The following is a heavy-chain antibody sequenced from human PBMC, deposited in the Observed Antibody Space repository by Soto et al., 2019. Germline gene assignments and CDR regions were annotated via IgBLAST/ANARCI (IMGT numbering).Heavy chain of an antibody. CDR2: INPNSGGT. V-gene: IGHV1-2*02. CDR1: GYTFIAHY. J-gene: IGHJ4*02. Sequence: SVKVSCKASGYTFIAHYMHWVRQAPGQGLEWMGWINPNSGGTNFARKFQGRVTMTRDTSISTAYMELSRLRSDDTAVYYCARDGVRGPPAAPTFGDYWGQGTLVTVYS. D-gene: IGHD3-10*01. CDR3: ARDGVRGPPAAPTFGDY.